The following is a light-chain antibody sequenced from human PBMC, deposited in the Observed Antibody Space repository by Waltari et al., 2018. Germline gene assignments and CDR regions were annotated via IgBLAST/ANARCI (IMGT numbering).Light chain of an antibody. Sequence: EIVLTQSPGTLSLSLGERDTVSCRASQSVSRALAWYQQNPGQAPRLLIYGASTRATGIPDRFSGSGSGTDFSLTISRLEPDDFAVYYCQHYLKLPVTFGQGTTVEI. J-gene: IGKJ1*01. CDR1: QSVSRA. CDR3: QHYLKLPVT. CDR2: GAS. V-gene: IGKV3-20*01.